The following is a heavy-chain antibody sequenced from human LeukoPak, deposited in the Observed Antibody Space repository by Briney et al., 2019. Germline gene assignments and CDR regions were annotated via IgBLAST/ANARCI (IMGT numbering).Heavy chain of an antibody. CDR1: GYTFTSYY. J-gene: IGHJ3*02. D-gene: IGHD2-15*01. CDR3: AKEVVVVAARYHYAFDI. Sequence: ASVKVSCKASGYTFTSYYMHWVRQAPGQGLEWMGIINPSGGSTSYAQKFQGRVTMTRDMSTSTVYMELSSLRSEDTAVYYCAKEVVVVAARYHYAFDIWGQGTMLTVSS. CDR2: INPSGGST. V-gene: IGHV1-46*01.